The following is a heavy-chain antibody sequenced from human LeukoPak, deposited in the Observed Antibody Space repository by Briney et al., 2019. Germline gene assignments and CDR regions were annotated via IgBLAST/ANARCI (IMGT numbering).Heavy chain of an antibody. CDR2: INPDSGGT. J-gene: IGHJ6*03. CDR1: GYSFTGYY. CDR3: ASGYSDYADYYNYYMDV. Sequence: ASVKVSCKASGYSFTGYYMHWVRQAPGQGLEWMGWINPDSGGTNYAQKFQGRVTMTRDTSITTAYMELSRLSSDDTAVYYCASGYSDYADYYNYYMDVWGKGTTVTVSS. V-gene: IGHV1-2*02. D-gene: IGHD4-11*01.